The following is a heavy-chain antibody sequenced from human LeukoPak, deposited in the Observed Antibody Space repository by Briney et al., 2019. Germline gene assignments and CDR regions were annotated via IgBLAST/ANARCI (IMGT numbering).Heavy chain of an antibody. CDR1: GYSISSGYY. Sequence: PSETLSLTCAVSGYSISSGYYWGWIRQPPGKGLEWIGSTYHSGSTYYNPSLKSRVTISVDTSKNQFSLKLSSVTAADTAVYYCARRDSSGCNDYWGQGTLVTVSS. D-gene: IGHD6-19*01. J-gene: IGHJ4*02. CDR2: TYHSGST. CDR3: ARRDSSGCNDY. V-gene: IGHV4-38-2*01.